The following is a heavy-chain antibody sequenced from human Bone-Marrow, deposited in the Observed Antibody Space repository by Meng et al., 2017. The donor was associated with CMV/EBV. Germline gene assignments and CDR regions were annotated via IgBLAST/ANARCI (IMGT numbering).Heavy chain of an antibody. CDR2: TRSNGRST. CDR1: RFIFNRYS. J-gene: IGHJ6*02. V-gene: IGHV3-64*02. Sequence: GGSLRLSCAAIRFIFNRYSMLWARQAPGKGLKYVSVTRSNGRSTCYADSVQGRFTFSRDSSKNTLYLQMNSLRAEDTAVYYCARAAAGYYYGLDVWGQGTTVTVSS. D-gene: IGHD6-13*01. CDR3: ARAAAGYYYGLDV.